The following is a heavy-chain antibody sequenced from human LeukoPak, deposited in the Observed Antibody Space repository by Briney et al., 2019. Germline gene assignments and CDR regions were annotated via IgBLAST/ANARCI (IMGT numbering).Heavy chain of an antibody. CDR1: GYTFTGYY. D-gene: IGHD3-3*01. CDR3: ANDRGEYDFWSGYYINNFDY. V-gene: IGHV1-2*02. J-gene: IGHJ4*02. Sequence: ASVKVSCKASGYTFTGYYMHWVRQAPGQGLEWMGWINPNSGGTNYAQKFQGRVTMTRDTSISTAYMELSRLRSDDTAVYYCANDRGEYDFWSGYYINNFDYWGQGTLVTVSS. CDR2: INPNSGGT.